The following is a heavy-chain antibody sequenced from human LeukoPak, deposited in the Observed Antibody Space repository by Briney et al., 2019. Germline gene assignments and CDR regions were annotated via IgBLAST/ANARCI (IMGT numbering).Heavy chain of an antibody. D-gene: IGHD3-3*01. CDR3: AREGGFYRPLDY. CDR1: GGSITTTNW. V-gene: IGHV4-4*02. CDR2: VHLDGGT. J-gene: IGHJ4*02. Sequence: SGTLSLTCGVSGGSITTTNWWTWVRQPPGKGLEWIGEVHLDGGTNYNPSLESRLTISVDLSENHISLRLTSVTAADTAVYYCAREGGFYRPLDYSGQGTLVTVSS.